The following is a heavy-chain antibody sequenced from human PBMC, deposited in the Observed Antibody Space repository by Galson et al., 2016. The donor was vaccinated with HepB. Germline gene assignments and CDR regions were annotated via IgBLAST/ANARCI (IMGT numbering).Heavy chain of an antibody. CDR1: GFTFSNAY. Sequence: SLRLSCAASGFTFSNAYMNWVRQTPGKGLEWVGRIKTKTDGGTTDYAAPVKGRFTISRDDSKNTPYLQMNSLITEDTAVYYSNTVQFLEWLPYYFDYWGQGTLVTVSS. V-gene: IGHV3-15*07. D-gene: IGHD3-3*01. J-gene: IGHJ4*02. CDR3: NTVQFLEWLPYYFDY. CDR2: IKTKTDGGTT.